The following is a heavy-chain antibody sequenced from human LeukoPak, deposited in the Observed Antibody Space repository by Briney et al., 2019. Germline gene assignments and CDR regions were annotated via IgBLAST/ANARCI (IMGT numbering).Heavy chain of an antibody. CDR2: IKQGGSEQ. V-gene: IGHV3-7*01. CDR3: ARDRLVGLDV. CDR1: GFTFSSYW. Sequence: GGSLRLSCAASGFTFSSYWMSWVRQAPGKGLEWVANIKQGGSEQYYVDSVKGRFTISGDNAKNSLYLQMNSLRAEDTAVYYCARDRLVGLDVWGQGTTVTVSS. J-gene: IGHJ6*02.